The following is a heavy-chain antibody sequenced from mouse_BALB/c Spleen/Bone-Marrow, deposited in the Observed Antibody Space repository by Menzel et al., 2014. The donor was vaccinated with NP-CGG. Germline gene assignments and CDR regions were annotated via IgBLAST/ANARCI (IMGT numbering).Heavy chain of an antibody. V-gene: IGHV1S53*02. Sequence: VQLQQSDAELVKPGASVKISCKASGYTFTDHAIHWVKQKPEQGLEWIGYISPGNGDIKYNEKFKGKATLTADKPSSTAYMQLNSLTSEDSAVYFCEKLWDFDVWGAGTTVTVSS. CDR1: GYTFTDHA. D-gene: IGHD1-3*01. CDR2: ISPGNGDI. J-gene: IGHJ1*01. CDR3: EKLWDFDV.